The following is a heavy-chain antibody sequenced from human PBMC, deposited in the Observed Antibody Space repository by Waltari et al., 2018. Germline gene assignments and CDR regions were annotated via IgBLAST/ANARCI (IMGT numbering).Heavy chain of an antibody. CDR2: ISYDGSNK. V-gene: IGHV3-30*18. J-gene: IGHJ5*02. CDR3: AKEFIDP. CDR1: GFTFSRSG. Sequence: QVQLVESGGGVVQPGRSLRLSCAASGFTFSRSGMHWVRQAPGKGLEWVAVISYDGSNKYYADSVKGRFTISRDNSKNTLYLQMNSLRAEDTAVYYCAKEFIDPWGQGTLVTVSS.